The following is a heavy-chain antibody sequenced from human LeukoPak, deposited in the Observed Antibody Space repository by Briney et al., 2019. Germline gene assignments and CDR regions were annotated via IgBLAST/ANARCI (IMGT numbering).Heavy chain of an antibody. Sequence: PSETLSLTCTVSGGSISSRSYYWGWLRQPPGKGLEWVSYISSSSSTIYYADSVKGRFTISRDNAKNSLYLQMNSLRDEDTAVYYCARISYGSGSYQGDYWGQGTLVTVSS. V-gene: IGHV3-48*02. CDR2: ISSSSSTI. CDR1: GGSISSRS. D-gene: IGHD3-10*01. CDR3: ARISYGSGSYQGDY. J-gene: IGHJ4*02.